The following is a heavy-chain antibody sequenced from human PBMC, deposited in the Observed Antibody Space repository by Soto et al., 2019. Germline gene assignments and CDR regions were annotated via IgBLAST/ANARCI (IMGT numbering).Heavy chain of an antibody. CDR1: RFDFKDYA. CDR3: VKGRCRTTTCYTVFLDF. J-gene: IGHJ4*02. D-gene: IGHD2-2*01. Sequence: GGFLRLCCTASRFDFKDYAMHLVRQAPGKGPEYLSGISSNGDTTYYADSVKDRITISRDNSINAVYLQLSSLTTADTAAYHCVKGRCRTTTCYTVFLDFWGRGTVVTVSS. V-gene: IGHV3-64D*08. CDR2: ISSNGDTT.